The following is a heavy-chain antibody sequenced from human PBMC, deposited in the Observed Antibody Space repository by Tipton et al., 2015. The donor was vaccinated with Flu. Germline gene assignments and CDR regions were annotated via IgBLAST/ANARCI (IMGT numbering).Heavy chain of an antibody. V-gene: IGHV3-66*02. J-gene: IGHJ4*02. Sequence: SLRLSCAVSAFNVSDNYMSWVRQAPGKGLEWVSIIFTGGNTYYADSVKGRFTISRDISGNTLFLQMNSLRTDETDLYFCAADRGSSYFAYWGQGTLVTVSP. CDR2: IFTGGNT. CDR3: AADRGSSYFAY. D-gene: IGHD1-26*01. CDR1: AFNVSDNY.